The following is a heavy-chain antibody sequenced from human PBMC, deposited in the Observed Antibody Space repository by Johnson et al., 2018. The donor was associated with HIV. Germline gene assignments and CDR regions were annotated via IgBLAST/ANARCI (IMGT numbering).Heavy chain of an antibody. D-gene: IGHD6-13*01. CDR2: IKEDGSDD. Sequence: VQLVESGGDLVQPGGSLRLSCVASGFPFSNYWMSWVRQAPGKGLEWLANIKEDGSDDYYVDSLKGRFTISRDNTQNSLYLQMENLRAEDSAIYYCARDGWYSSPHDAFDIWGQGTTVTVSS. J-gene: IGHJ3*02. CDR3: ARDGWYSSPHDAFDI. V-gene: IGHV3-7*05. CDR1: GFPFSNYW.